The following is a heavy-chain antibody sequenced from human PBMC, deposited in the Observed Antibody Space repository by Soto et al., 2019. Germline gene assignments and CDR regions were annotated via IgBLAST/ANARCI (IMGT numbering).Heavy chain of an antibody. CDR3: ARIEYCSGGNCYSAFDI. D-gene: IGHD2-15*01. Sequence: VQSGAEVKKPGASVKVSCKASGDTFISSGISWVRQAPGQGLEWMGWISGYKGDTNYAQKFQGRVTLTTDTSTSTAYMELRSLTPGDTAIYYCARIEYCSGGNCYSAFDIWGQGTLVPVSS. CDR1: GDTFISSG. CDR2: ISGYKGDT. J-gene: IGHJ3*02. V-gene: IGHV1-18*01.